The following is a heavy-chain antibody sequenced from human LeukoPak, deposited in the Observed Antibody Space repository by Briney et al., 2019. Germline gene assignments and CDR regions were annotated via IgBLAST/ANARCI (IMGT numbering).Heavy chain of an antibody. Sequence: GESLKISCKASGYSFTNYWIAWVRQMPGKGLEWLGIIYPGDSDTRYSPSFQGQVTVSVDNSINTAYLQWSSLKASDTAIYYCARRVGANDAFDFWGQGTMVNVFS. CDR3: ARRVGANDAFDF. J-gene: IGHJ3*01. CDR1: GYSFTNYW. CDR2: IYPGDSDT. V-gene: IGHV5-51*01. D-gene: IGHD1-26*01.